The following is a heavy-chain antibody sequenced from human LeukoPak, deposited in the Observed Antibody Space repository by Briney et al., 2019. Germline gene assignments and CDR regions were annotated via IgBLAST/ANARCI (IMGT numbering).Heavy chain of an antibody. D-gene: IGHD3-10*01. J-gene: IGHJ3*02. CDR2: INAGNGNT. CDR1: GYTFTSYA. V-gene: IGHV1-3*01. Sequence: ASVKVSCKDSGYTFTSYAMHWVRQAPGQRLEWMGWINAGNGNTKYSQKFQGRVTITRDTSANTAYMELSSLRSEDTAVYYCARDAEYYGSGSRDAFDIWGQGTMVTVSS. CDR3: ARDAEYYGSGSRDAFDI.